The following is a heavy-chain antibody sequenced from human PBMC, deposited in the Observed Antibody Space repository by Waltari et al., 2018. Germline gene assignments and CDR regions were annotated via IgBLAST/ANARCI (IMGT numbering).Heavy chain of an antibody. V-gene: IGHV1-69*01. CDR3: ARGLGELSLSPEPLDY. D-gene: IGHD3-16*02. Sequence: QVQLVQSGAEVKKPGSSVKVSCKASGGTFSSYAISWVRQAPGQGLEWMGGIIPIFGTANYAQKCQGRVTITADESTSTAYMELSSLRSEDTAVYYCARGLGELSLSPEPLDYWGQGTLVTVSS. J-gene: IGHJ4*02. CDR2: IIPIFGTA. CDR1: GGTFSSYA.